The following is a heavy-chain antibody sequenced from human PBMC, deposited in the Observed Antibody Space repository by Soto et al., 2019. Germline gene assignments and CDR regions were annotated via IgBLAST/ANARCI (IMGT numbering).Heavy chain of an antibody. Sequence: LRLSCAASGFTFSSYGMHWVRQAPGKGLEWVAVISYDGSNKYYADSVKGRFTISRDNSKNTLYLQMNSLRAEDTAVYYCAKTLRGMDVWGQGTTVTVSS. V-gene: IGHV3-30*18. D-gene: IGHD3-16*01. J-gene: IGHJ6*02. CDR1: GFTFSSYG. CDR2: ISYDGSNK. CDR3: AKTLRGMDV.